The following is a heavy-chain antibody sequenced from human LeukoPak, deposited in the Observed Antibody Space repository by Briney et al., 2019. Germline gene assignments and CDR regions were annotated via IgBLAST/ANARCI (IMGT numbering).Heavy chain of an antibody. V-gene: IGHV1-2*02. D-gene: IGHD3-22*01. CDR3: ARAGVWDYNDSSGYHNGAFDI. J-gene: IGHJ3*02. CDR1: GYSFADYY. CDR2: INPDSGGT. Sequence: HRASVKVSCKASGYSFADYYMHWVRQAPGQGLEWMGWINPDSGGTNYAQRFQGRVTMTRDTSISTAYMELSRLRSDDTAFYYCARAGVWDYNDSSGYHNGAFDIWGQGTMVTVSS.